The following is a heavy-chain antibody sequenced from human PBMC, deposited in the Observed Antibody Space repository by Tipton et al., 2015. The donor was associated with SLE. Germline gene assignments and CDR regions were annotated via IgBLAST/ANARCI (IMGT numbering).Heavy chain of an antibody. D-gene: IGHD5-12*01. CDR3: ASSKRGPGYGGYFDY. CDR1: GYTFTSYY. J-gene: IGHJ4*02. Sequence: QVQLVQSGAEVKKPGASVKVSCKASGYTFTSYYMHWVRQAPGQGLEWMGIINPSGGSTSYAQKFQGRVTMTRDTSTSTVYMELSSLRSEDTAVYYCASSKRGPGYGGYFDYWGQGTLVTVSS. CDR2: INPSGGST. V-gene: IGHV1-46*01.